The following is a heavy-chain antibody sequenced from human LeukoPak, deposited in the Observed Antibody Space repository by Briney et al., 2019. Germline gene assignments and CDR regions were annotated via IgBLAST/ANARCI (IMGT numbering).Heavy chain of an antibody. J-gene: IGHJ4*02. CDR3: ARGSYNYYDSSGYMRGDY. CDR2: ISAYNGNT. V-gene: IGHV1-18*04. Sequence: PWASVKVSCKASGYTFTSYGISWVRQAPGQGLEWMGWISAYNGNTNYAQKLQGRVTMTRDTSISTAYMELSRLRSDDTAVYYCARGSYNYYDSSGYMRGDYWGQGTLVTVSS. D-gene: IGHD3-22*01. CDR1: GYTFTSYG.